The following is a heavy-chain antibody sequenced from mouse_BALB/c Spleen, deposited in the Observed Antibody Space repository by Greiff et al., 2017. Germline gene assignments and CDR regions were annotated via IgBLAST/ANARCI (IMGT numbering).Heavy chain of an antibody. CDR1: GFTFSSYT. J-gene: IGHJ2*01. D-gene: IGHD1-1*01. CDR3: ARYYYGNSYFDY. V-gene: IGHV5-12-2*01. CDR2: ISNGGGST. Sequence: EVMLVESGGGLVQPGGSLTLSCAASGFTFSSYTMSWVRQTPEKRLEWVAYISNGGGSTYYPDTVKGRFTISRDNAKNMLYLQMSRLKSEDTAMYYCARYYYGNSYFDYWGQGTTLTVAS.